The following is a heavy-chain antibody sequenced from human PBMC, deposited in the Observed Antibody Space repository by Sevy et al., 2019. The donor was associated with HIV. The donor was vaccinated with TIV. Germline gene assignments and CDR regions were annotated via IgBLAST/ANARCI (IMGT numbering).Heavy chain of an antibody. CDR3: AREGIAVAGTWGSWFDP. Sequence: ASVKVSCKASGYTFTGYYMHGVRQAPGQGLEWMGRINPNSGGTNYAKKFQGRVTMTRDTSISTAYMELSRLRSDDTAVYYCAREGIAVAGTWGSWFDPWGQGTLVTVSS. CDR2: INPNSGGT. D-gene: IGHD6-19*01. V-gene: IGHV1-2*06. J-gene: IGHJ5*02. CDR1: GYTFTGYY.